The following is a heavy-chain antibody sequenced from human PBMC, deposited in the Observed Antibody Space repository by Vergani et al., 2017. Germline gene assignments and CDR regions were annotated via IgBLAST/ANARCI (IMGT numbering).Heavy chain of an antibody. D-gene: IGHD3-10*01. CDR3: AKAGSVTSGSLQYNFYMDV. CDR2: ISNDGSKK. Sequence: QVQLAESGGGRVQPGRSLRLSCAASGFSFSSHAIHWVRQVPGKGLEWVAVISNDGSKKYYADSVKGRFTISRDNSKNTLDLQMNSLRTQDTAVYYCAKAGSVTSGSLQYNFYMDVWGKGTTVTVS. J-gene: IGHJ6*03. V-gene: IGHV3-30*18. CDR1: GFSFSSHA.